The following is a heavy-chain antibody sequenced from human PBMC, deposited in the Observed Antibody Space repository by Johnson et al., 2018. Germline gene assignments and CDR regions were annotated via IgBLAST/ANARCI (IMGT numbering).Heavy chain of an antibody. Sequence: EVQLLESGGGLVKPGGSLRLSCAASGFTFSSYSMNWVRQAPGKGLEWVSSISSSSSYIYYADSVKGRFTISRDNAKNSLYLQMNSRRAEDTAVYYCARDRVGSGWHYYDGMDVWGQGTTVTVSS. J-gene: IGHJ6*02. D-gene: IGHD6-19*01. V-gene: IGHV3-21*01. CDR3: ARDRVGSGWHYYDGMDV. CDR2: ISSSSSYI. CDR1: GFTFSSYS.